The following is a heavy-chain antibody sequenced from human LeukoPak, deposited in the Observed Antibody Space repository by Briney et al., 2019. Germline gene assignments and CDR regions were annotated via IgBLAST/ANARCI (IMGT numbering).Heavy chain of an antibody. D-gene: IGHD3-16*01. Sequence: SETLSLTCTVSGGSINNTLFYWGWIRQPPGKGLEWIGTVYYDGINYSSPSLESRVATSVDTSKNQFSLRLSSVTAADTAVYYWARNSRWGAYLGQGILVTVSS. J-gene: IGHJ4*01. CDR3: ARNSRWGAY. CDR1: GGSINNTLFY. V-gene: IGHV4-39*07. CDR2: VYYDGIN.